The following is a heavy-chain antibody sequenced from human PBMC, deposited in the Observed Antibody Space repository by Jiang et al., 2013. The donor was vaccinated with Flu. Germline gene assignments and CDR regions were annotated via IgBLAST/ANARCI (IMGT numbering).Heavy chain of an antibody. V-gene: IGHV4-61*07. D-gene: IGHD6-19*01. J-gene: IGHJ5*02. CDR3: ARRIAVAGTNWFDP. CDR2: IYYSGST. Sequence: SGSYYWSWIRQPPGKGLEWIGYIYYSGSTNYNPSLKSRVTISVDTSKNQFSLKLSSVTAADTAVYYCARRIAVAGTNWFDPWGQGTLVTVSS. CDR1: SGSYY.